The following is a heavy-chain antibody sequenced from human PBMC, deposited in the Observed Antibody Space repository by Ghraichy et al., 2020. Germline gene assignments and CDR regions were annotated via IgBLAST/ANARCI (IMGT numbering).Heavy chain of an antibody. V-gene: IGHV4-39*01. CDR3: ARQPTAPYDFSSRRWFDP. CDR2: IYYSGST. Sequence: SETLSLTCTVSGGSISSSSYYWGWIRQPPGKGLEWIGSIYYSGSTYYNPSLKSRVTISVDTSKNQFSPKLSSVTAADTAVYYCARQPTAPYDFSSRRWFDPWGQGTLVTVSS. CDR1: GGSISSSSYY. D-gene: IGHD3-3*01. J-gene: IGHJ5*02.